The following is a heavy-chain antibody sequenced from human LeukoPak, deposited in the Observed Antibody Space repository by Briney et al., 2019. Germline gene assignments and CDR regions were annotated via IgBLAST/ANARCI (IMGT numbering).Heavy chain of an antibody. CDR3: AREYYYYDSSGYPSPFRY. D-gene: IGHD3-22*01. V-gene: IGHV3-33*01. J-gene: IGHJ4*02. CDR2: IWYDGSNK. CDR1: GFTFSSYG. Sequence: RSPRLSCAASGFTFSSYGMHWVRQAPGKGLEWVAVIWYDGSNKYYADSVKGRFTISRDNSKNTLYLQMNSLRAEDTAVYYCAREYYYYDSSGYPSPFRYWGQGTLVTVSS.